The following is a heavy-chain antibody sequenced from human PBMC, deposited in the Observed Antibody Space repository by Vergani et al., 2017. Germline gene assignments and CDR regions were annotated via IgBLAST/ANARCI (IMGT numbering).Heavy chain of an antibody. CDR2: IKSTFDRGTT. CDR3: STDPRDYGDSSCCWLTDHHYYGMDV. CDR1: GFSFRNAW. J-gene: IGHJ6*02. V-gene: IGHV3-15*07. Sequence: EVQLVESGGGIVKPGGSLRLSCVASGFSFRNAWMNWVRRTPGQGLEWVGRIKSTFDRGTTDYAAAVKGRFTIARDDSKNTLFLQMNGLKTEDIGVYYCSTDPRDYGDSSCCWLTDHHYYGMDVWGQGTTVTVSS. D-gene: IGHD4/OR15-4a*01.